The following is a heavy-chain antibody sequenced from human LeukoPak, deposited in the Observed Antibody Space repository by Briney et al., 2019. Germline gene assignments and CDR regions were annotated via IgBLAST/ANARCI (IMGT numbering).Heavy chain of an antibody. CDR1: GFTFSSYS. CDR3: AKDLLARGGLRPWY. D-gene: IGHD5-12*01. Sequence: GGSLRLSCAASGFTFSSYSMNWVRQAPGKGLEWVSSISSSSSYIYYADSVKGRFTISRDNAKNSLYLQMNSLRAEDTAVYYCAKDLLARGGLRPWYWGQGTLVTVSS. V-gene: IGHV3-21*01. J-gene: IGHJ4*02. CDR2: ISSSSSYI.